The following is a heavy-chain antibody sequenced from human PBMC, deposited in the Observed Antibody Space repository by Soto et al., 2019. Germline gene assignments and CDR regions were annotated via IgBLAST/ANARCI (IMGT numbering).Heavy chain of an antibody. J-gene: IGHJ4*02. D-gene: IGHD2-2*01. CDR2: ISAYNGNT. Sequence: QVQLVQSGAEVKKPGASVKVSCKASGYTFTSYGISWVRQAPGQGLEWMGWISAYNGNTNYAQKLQGRVTMTTDTSTSTAYMELRSLRSDDTALYYCARWGGSPPLVGPATAYTDYWGQGTLVTVSS. CDR1: GYTFTSYG. V-gene: IGHV1-18*01. CDR3: ARWGGSPPLVGPATAYTDY.